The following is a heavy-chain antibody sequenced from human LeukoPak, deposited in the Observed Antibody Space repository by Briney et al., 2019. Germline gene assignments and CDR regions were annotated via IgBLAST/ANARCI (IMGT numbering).Heavy chain of an antibody. J-gene: IGHJ3*02. CDR2: INHSGNT. CDR3: ARSASSGWYVALDI. CDR1: GGSFRGYY. V-gene: IGHV4-34*01. Sequence: SETLSLTCAVYGGSFRGYYWSWIRQPPGKGLEWIGEINHSGNTNYNPSLKSRVTISVDTSKNQFSLKLSSVTAAATAVNYCARSASSGWYVALDIWGQGTMFTVSS. D-gene: IGHD6-19*01.